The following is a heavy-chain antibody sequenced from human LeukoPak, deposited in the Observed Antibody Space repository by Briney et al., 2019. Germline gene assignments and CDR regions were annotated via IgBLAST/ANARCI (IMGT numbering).Heavy chain of an antibody. CDR2: IYYSGST. Sequence: MASETLSLTCTVSGGSISSGDYYWSWIRQPPGKGLEWIGYIYYSGSTYYNPSLKSRVTISVDTSKNQFSLKLSSVTAADTAVYYCTFGDLHSWGQGTLVTVSS. V-gene: IGHV4-30-4*01. J-gene: IGHJ5*02. D-gene: IGHD3-10*01. CDR3: TFGDLHS. CDR1: GGSISSGDYY.